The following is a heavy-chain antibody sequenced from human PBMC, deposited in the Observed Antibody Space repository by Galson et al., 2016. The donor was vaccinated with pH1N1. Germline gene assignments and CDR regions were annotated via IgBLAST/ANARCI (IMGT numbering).Heavy chain of an antibody. CDR3: ARAGKSVDTTMVNRGYFDY. V-gene: IGHV1-69*13. J-gene: IGHJ4*02. Sequence: SVKVSCKASGAPFSSYAISWLRQAPGQGLEWMGGIIGMFGTTHYAQKFQGRLTIIADESTSKAYMELSSLTSDDSAVYYCARAGKSVDTTMVNRGYFDYWGQGTLVTVSS. CDR2: IIGMFGTT. D-gene: IGHD5-18*01. CDR1: GAPFSSYA.